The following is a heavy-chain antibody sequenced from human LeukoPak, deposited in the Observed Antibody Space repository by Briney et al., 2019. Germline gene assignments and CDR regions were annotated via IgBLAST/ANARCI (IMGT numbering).Heavy chain of an antibody. Sequence: GGSLRLSCAASGFTFSNAWMSWVRQAPGNGLEWVANINRDGSEIYHVDSVRGRFTMSRDNAKNSLYLQMNSLRDEDTAVYYCVRCDPMVRGVVDYWGQGTLVTVSS. CDR1: GFTFSNAW. J-gene: IGHJ4*02. CDR3: VRCDPMVRGVVDY. V-gene: IGHV3-7*01. CDR2: INRDGSEI. D-gene: IGHD3-10*01.